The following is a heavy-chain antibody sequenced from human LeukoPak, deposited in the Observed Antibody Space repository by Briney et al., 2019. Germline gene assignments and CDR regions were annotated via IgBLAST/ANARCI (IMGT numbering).Heavy chain of an antibody. CDR2: ISYDGSNK. D-gene: IGHD5-24*01. Sequence: PGGSLRLSCAASGFTFSSYAMHWVRQAPGKGLEWVAVISYDGSNKYYADSVKGRFTISRDNSKNTPYLQMNSLRAEDTAVYYCAGVEMATIILDYWGQGTLVTVSS. J-gene: IGHJ4*02. V-gene: IGHV3-30-3*01. CDR3: AGVEMATIILDY. CDR1: GFTFSSYA.